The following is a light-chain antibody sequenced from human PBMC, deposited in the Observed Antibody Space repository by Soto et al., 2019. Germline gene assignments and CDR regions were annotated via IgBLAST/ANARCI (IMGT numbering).Light chain of an antibody. Sequence: QAVRTQPPCVAGSPGESLTISFTVTSIDIALYNYVSWYQQHPGKAPKLIIHEVSYRPSGIYNRFSGYKSGNTDSLTIYGLQAEDEADYYCSSYKRSTNYVFGTGTKVTVL. J-gene: IGLJ1*01. CDR2: EVS. CDR3: SSYKRSTNYV. V-gene: IGLV2-14*01. CDR1: SIDIALYNY.